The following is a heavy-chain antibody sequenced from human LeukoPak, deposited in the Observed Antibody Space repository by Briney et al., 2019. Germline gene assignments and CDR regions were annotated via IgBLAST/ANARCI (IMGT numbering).Heavy chain of an antibody. CDR2: ISGSGGST. J-gene: IGHJ4*02. Sequence: SGGSLRLSCAASGFTFSSYAMSWVRQAPGKGLEWVSAISGSGGSTYYADSVKGRFTISRDNSKNTLYLQMNSLRAEDTAVYYCAKDNSPTMITFGGDFDYWGQGTLVTVSS. D-gene: IGHD3-16*01. V-gene: IGHV3-23*01. CDR3: AKDNSPTMITFGGDFDY. CDR1: GFTFSSYA.